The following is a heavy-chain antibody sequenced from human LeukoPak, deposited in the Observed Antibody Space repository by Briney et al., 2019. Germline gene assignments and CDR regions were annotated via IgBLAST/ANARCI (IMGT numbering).Heavy chain of an antibody. D-gene: IGHD2-2*01. CDR1: GFTFSSYS. CDR2: ISSSSSTI. Sequence: SGGSLRLSCAASGFTFSSYSMNWVRQAPGKGLEWVSYISSSSSTIYYADSVEGRFTISRDNAKNSLYLQMNSLRAEDTAVYYCARRTSPPDYWGQGTLVTVSS. V-gene: IGHV3-48*01. J-gene: IGHJ4*02. CDR3: ARRTSPPDY.